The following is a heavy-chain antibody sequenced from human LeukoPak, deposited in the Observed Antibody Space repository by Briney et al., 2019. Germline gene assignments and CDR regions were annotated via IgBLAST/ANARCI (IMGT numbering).Heavy chain of an antibody. D-gene: IGHD4-17*01. V-gene: IGHV4-34*01. J-gene: IGHJ4*02. Sequence: SETLSLTCAVSGGSFNGHYWSWIRQPPGKGLVWIGEINHSGSTNYNASLTSRVTISVDTSKNQFSLKLSSVTAADTAVYYCARVDLPSDYGQDYWGQGTLVTVSS. CDR3: ARVDLPSDYGQDY. CDR2: INHSGST. CDR1: GGSFNGHY.